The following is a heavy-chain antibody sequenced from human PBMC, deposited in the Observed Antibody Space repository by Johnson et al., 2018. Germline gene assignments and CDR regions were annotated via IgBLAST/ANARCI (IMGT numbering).Heavy chain of an antibody. J-gene: IGHJ2*01. CDR1: GFIFSSYN. Sequence: QVQLVQSGGGVVQPGRSLRLSCEASGFIFSSYNMHWVRQAPGKGLEWVTVTSYDGSDKDYADSVKGRLTISRDNSKNTLYLQMNSLRAEDTAVYYCAKAYYYDSSGYNWYFDLWGRGTLVTVSS. CDR2: TSYDGSDK. D-gene: IGHD3-22*01. CDR3: AKAYYYDSSGYNWYFDL. V-gene: IGHV3-30*18.